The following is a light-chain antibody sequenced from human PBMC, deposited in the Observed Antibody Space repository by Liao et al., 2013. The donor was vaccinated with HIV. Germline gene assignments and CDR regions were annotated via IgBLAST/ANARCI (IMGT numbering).Light chain of an antibody. CDR1: KLGDKY. CDR2: HDS. Sequence: SYELTQPPSVSVSQGQTASITCSGDKLGDKYAFWYQQKPGQSPVLVIYHDSKRPSGIPERFAGSNSGNTATLTITGTQTTDEADYYCQAWDSSTFVFGAGTKVTVL. J-gene: IGLJ1*01. CDR3: QAWDSSTFV. V-gene: IGLV3-1*01.